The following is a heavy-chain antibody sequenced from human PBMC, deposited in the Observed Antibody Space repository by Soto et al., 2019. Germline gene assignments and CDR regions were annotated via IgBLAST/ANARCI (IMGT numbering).Heavy chain of an antibody. V-gene: IGHV3-30*03. CDR1: AFTFSNSA. CDR2: ISYDGNDK. Sequence: QVQLVESGGGVVQPGRSLRLSCASSAFTFSNSAIQWVRQTPGKGLEWVAVISYDGNDKYYADSVKGRFTISRDNSRNSLYLQMNSLRVEDTAIYYFAGVADASGRPWDWVQGTLVTVSS. J-gene: IGHJ4*02. D-gene: IGHD6-19*01. CDR3: AGVADASGRPWD.